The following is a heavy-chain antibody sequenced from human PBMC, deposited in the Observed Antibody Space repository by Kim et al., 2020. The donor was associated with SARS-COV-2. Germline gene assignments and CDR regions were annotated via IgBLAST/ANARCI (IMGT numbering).Heavy chain of an antibody. CDR3: ARSPYDSSGYYVPYAFDI. D-gene: IGHD3-22*01. CDR1: GFTVSSNY. V-gene: IGHV3-53*04. CDR2: IYSGGST. J-gene: IGHJ3*02. Sequence: GGSLRLSCAASGFTVSSNYMSWVRQAPGKGLEWVSVIYSGGSTYYADSVKGRFTISRHNSKNTLYLQMNSLRAEDTAVYYCARSPYDSSGYYVPYAFDIWGQGTMVTVSS.